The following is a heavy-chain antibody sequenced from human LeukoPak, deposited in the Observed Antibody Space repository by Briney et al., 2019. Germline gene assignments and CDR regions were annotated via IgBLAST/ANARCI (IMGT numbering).Heavy chain of an antibody. CDR1: GGSVSSGSYY. Sequence: SETLSLTCTVSGGSVSSGSYYWSWIRQPPGKGLEWIGYIYYSGSTNYNPSLKSRVTISVDTSKNQFSLKLSSVTAADTAVYYCARMLDISGYPFDYWGQGTLVTVSS. J-gene: IGHJ4*02. D-gene: IGHD3-22*01. CDR3: ARMLDISGYPFDY. V-gene: IGHV4-61*01. CDR2: IYYSGST.